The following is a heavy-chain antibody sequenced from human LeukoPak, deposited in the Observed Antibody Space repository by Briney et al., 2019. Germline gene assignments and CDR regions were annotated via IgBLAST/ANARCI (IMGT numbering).Heavy chain of an antibody. V-gene: IGHV4-59*01. Sequence: SETLSLTCTVSGGSISSYYWSWIRQPPGKGLEWIGYIYYSGSTNYNPSLKSRVTISVDTSKNQFSLKLSSVTAADTAVYYCARASSGYSSSWPLYYYYYYMDVWGKGTTVTVSS. CDR2: IYYSGST. J-gene: IGHJ6*03. D-gene: IGHD6-13*01. CDR3: ARASSGYSSSWPLYYYYYYMDV. CDR1: GGSISSYY.